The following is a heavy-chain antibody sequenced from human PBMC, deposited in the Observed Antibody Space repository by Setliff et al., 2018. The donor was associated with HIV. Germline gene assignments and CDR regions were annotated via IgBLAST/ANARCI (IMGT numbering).Heavy chain of an antibody. D-gene: IGHD6-6*01. CDR3: ARQLSNSLDY. V-gene: IGHV1-2*02. Sequence: GASVKVSCTTSGYTFTDYFIHWVRRAPGQGLEWMGWISPNNGDTNYAQKFQGRVTMTRDTSISTAYMELSRLRSDDTAVYYCARQLSNSLDYWGQGTLVTVS. CDR2: ISPNNGDT. J-gene: IGHJ4*02. CDR1: GYTFTDYF.